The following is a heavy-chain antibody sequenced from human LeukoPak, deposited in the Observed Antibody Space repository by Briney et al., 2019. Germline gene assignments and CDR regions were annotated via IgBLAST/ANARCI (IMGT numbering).Heavy chain of an antibody. CDR3: ARDRRPNYDFLTAYSPFDY. CDR2: ISSSSSYI. Sequence: GGSLRLSCAASGFSFSVYWMHWVRQAPGKGLEWVSSISSSSSYIYFADSVKGRFTISRDDAKNSLYLQMNSLRAEDTAVYYCARDRRPNYDFLTAYSPFDYWGQGTLVTVSS. J-gene: IGHJ4*02. D-gene: IGHD3-9*01. CDR1: GFSFSVYW. V-gene: IGHV3-21*01.